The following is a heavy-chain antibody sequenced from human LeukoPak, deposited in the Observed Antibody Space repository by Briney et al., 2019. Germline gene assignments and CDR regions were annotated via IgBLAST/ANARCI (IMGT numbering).Heavy chain of an antibody. CDR1: GGSISSSTFY. J-gene: IGHJ4*02. V-gene: IGHV4-39*01. D-gene: IGHD3-22*01. Sequence: KPSETLSLTCTVSGGSISSSTFYWGWIRQPPGKGLEWIGTIYYSGSTYYNPSLKSRVTISVDTSKNQFSLKLSSVTAADTAVYYCARHLAIYDSSGYYYERGRYYFDFWGQGALVTVSS. CDR2: IYYSGST. CDR3: ARHLAIYDSSGYYYERGRYYFDF.